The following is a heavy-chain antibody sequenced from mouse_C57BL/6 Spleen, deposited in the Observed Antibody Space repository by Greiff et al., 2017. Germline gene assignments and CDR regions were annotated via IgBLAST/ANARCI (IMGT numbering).Heavy chain of an antibody. Sequence: QVQLQQPGAELARPGASVKLSCKASGYTFTSYGISWVKQRTGRGLEWIGEIYPRSGHTYYNEKFKGKTTLTADKPSSTAYMELRSLTSEDSAVYFCARSGGSSNWYFDGWGTGTTVTVSS. CDR1: GYTFTSYG. D-gene: IGHD1-1*01. CDR3: ARSGGSSNWYFDG. V-gene: IGHV1-81*01. CDR2: IYPRSGHT. J-gene: IGHJ1*03.